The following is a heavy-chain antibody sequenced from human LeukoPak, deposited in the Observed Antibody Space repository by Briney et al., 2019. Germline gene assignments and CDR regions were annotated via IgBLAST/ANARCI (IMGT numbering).Heavy chain of an antibody. CDR1: GGSFSGYY. V-gene: IGHV4-34*01. CDR2: INHSGST. D-gene: IGHD3-16*01. J-gene: IGHJ4*02. CDR3: ARGLWSDY. Sequence: SETLSLTCAVYGGSFSGYYWSWIRQPPGKGLEWIGEINHSGSTNYNPSLKSRVTISVDTSKNRFSLKLSSVTAADTAVYYCARGLWSDYWGQGTLVTVSS.